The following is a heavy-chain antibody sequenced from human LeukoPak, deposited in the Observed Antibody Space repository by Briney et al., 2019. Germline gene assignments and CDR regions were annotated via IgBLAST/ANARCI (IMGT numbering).Heavy chain of an antibody. D-gene: IGHD1-26*01. V-gene: IGHV1-24*01. J-gene: IGHJ4*02. Sequence: WASVRVSCKVSGTYSLNELSMHWVRQAPGKGLEWMGGFDPEDGETIYAQSFKGRVTVTEDTSTDTVYMDLSSLRSEDTAVYYCATLLGETYFFDFWGQGTLVTVSS. CDR3: ATLLGETYFFDF. CDR1: GTYSLNELS. CDR2: FDPEDGET.